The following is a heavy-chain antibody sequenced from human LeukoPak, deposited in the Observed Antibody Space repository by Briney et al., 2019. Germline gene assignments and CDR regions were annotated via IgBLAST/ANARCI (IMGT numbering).Heavy chain of an antibody. Sequence: SETLSLTCAVYGGSFSGYYWSWIRQPPGKGLEWIGEINHSGSTNYNPSLKSRVTISVDTSKNQFSLKLSSVTAADTAVYYCARALGLYSRRRWFDPWGQGTLVTVSS. V-gene: IGHV4-34*01. CDR3: ARALGLYSRRRWFDP. D-gene: IGHD6-13*01. CDR1: GGSFSGYY. J-gene: IGHJ5*02. CDR2: INHSGST.